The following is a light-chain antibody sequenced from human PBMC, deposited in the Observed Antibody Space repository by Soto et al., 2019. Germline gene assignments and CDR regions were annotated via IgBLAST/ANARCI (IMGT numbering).Light chain of an antibody. CDR2: GAS. CDR3: HQHNNWWT. J-gene: IGKJ1*01. CDR1: QYISSK. Sequence: EIVMTQSPATLSVSPGERATFSCRASQYISSKVAWYQQKPGQAPRLLIYGASTRAAGIPARFSGSGSGTDFTLTITSLQSEDFGVYYCHQHNNWWTFGQGTKVEIK. V-gene: IGKV3-15*01.